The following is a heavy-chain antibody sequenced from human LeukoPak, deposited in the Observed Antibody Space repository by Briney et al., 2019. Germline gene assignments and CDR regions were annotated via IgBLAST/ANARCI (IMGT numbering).Heavy chain of an antibody. CDR2: IYSSANI. CDR1: GASMSDDY. D-gene: IGHD2-15*01. Sequence: SETLSLTCTVSGASMSDDYWSWVRQPAGRGLEWIGRIYSSANIDYNPSLESRVTLSIDTSKNQFSLTMISVTAADTAVYYCARVTGDLVGPFYYYYLDVWGKGTTVTISS. V-gene: IGHV4-4*07. CDR3: ARVTGDLVGPFYYYYLDV. J-gene: IGHJ6*03.